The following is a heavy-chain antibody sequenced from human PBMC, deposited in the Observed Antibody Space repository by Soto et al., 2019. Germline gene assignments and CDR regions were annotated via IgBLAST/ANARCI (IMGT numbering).Heavy chain of an antibody. CDR1: GYTFTSYY. CDR2: INPSGGST. V-gene: IGHV1-46*01. J-gene: IGHJ6*02. D-gene: IGHD3-22*01. CDR3: ARAEYYYDSRGYRNPTYYGMEV. Sequence: ASVKVSCKASGYTFTSYYMHWVRQAPGQGLEWMGIINPSGGSTSYAQKFQGRVTMTRDTSTSTVYMELSSLRSEDTAVYYCARAEYYYDSRGYRNPTYYGMEVWGQGTTVTVSS.